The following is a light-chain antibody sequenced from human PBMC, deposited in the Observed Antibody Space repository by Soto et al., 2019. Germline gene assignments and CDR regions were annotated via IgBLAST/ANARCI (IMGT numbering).Light chain of an antibody. V-gene: IGKV3-20*01. CDR1: HSVSSSY. CDR3: QQYGSSPPYT. Sequence: EIVLTQSPGTLSLSPGERATLSCRASHSVSSSYLAWYQQKPGQAPRLLIYDASSRATGIPDRFSGSGSGTDFTLTISRLEPEDFAVYYCQQYGSSPPYTFGQGTKLEI. J-gene: IGKJ2*01. CDR2: DAS.